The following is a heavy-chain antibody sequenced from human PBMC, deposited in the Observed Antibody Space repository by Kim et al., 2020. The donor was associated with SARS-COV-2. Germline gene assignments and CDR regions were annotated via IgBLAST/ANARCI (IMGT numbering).Heavy chain of an antibody. V-gene: IGHV3-33*01. D-gene: IGHD3-9*01. Sequence: GGSLRLSCAASGFTFSSYGMHWVRQAPGKGLEWVAAIWYDGSNKYYADSVKGRFTISRDNSKNTLYLQMNSLRAEDTAVYYCARDGDILTGYYPTHFDYWGQGTLVTVSS. CDR3: ARDGDILTGYYPTHFDY. CDR1: GFTFSSYG. J-gene: IGHJ4*02. CDR2: IWYDGSNK.